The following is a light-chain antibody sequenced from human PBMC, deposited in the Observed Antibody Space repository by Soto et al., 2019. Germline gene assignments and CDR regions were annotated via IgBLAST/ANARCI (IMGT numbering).Light chain of an antibody. CDR1: SSDVGSYNL. CDR3: CSYAGSSTLI. CDR2: EGS. J-gene: IGLJ1*01. V-gene: IGLV2-23*01. Sequence: QSVLTQPASVSGSPGQSITISCTGTSSDVGSYNLVSWYQQHPGKAPKLMIYEGSKRPSGVSNRFSGSKSGNTASLTISGLQADDEADYYCCSYAGSSTLIFGTGTKLTVL.